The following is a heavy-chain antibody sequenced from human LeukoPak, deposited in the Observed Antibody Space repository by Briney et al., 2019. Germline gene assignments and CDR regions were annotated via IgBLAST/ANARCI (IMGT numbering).Heavy chain of an antibody. CDR2: IYPGDSDT. CDR1: GYSFTSYW. J-gene: IGHJ3*02. CDR3: ARQYCSGGSCYPNAFDI. D-gene: IGHD2-15*01. Sequence: GESLKISCKGSGYSFTSYWIGWVRQMPGKGLEWMGIIYPGDSDTRYSPSFQGQVTISADKSICTAYLQWSSLKASDTAMYYCARQYCSGGSCYPNAFDIWGQGTMVTVSS. V-gene: IGHV5-51*01.